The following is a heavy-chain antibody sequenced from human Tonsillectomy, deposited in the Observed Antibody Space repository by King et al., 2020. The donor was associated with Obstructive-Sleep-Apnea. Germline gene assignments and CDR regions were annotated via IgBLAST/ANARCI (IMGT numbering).Heavy chain of an antibody. CDR3: ARDVGTTIFGVAHYCYYGIDV. CDR2: ISYDGNNT. J-gene: IGHJ6*02. CDR1: GFTFSSCA. D-gene: IGHD3-3*01. Sequence: VQLVESGGGVVQPGRSLRLSCAASGFTFSSCAMHWVRQAPGNGLEWVAVISYDGNNTYYADSVKGRFTISRDNSKNTLYLQMNSLRPEDTAVYYCARDVGTTIFGVAHYCYYGIDVWGQGTTVTVSS. V-gene: IGHV3-30*04.